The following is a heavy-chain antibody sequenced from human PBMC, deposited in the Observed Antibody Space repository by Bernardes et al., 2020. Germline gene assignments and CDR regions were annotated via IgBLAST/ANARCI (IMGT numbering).Heavy chain of an antibody. J-gene: IGHJ6*02. CDR3: ARYLSHYGLDV. CDR2: INQDGYEN. CDR1: GFIFSQDW. V-gene: IGHV3-7*03. Sequence: GSLRLSCAGSGFIFSQDWMAWVHQVPGKGLGWVASINQDGYENYYVDSVKGRFTISRDNAKNSLYLQMDSLGAEDTAVYYCARYLSHYGLDVWGQGTTVTVSS.